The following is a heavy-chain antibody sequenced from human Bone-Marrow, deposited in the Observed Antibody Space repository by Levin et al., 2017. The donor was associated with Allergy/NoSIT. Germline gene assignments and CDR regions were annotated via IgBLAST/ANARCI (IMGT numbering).Heavy chain of an antibody. CDR2: ISWNSGSI. V-gene: IGHV3-9*01. J-gene: IGHJ6*02. D-gene: IGHD1-26*01. CDR1: GFTFDDYA. CDR3: AKDIVPLGAPNCPAQISCYYGMDV. Sequence: GGSLRLSCAASGFTFDDYAMHWVRQAPGKGLEWVSGISWNSGSIGYADSVKGRFTISRDNAKNSLYLQMNSLRAEDTALYYCAKDIVPLGAPNCPAQISCYYGMDVWGQGTTVTVSS.